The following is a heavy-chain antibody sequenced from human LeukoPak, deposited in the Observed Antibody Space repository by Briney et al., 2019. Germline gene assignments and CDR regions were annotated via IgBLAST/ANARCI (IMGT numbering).Heavy chain of an antibody. D-gene: IGHD1-1*01. V-gene: IGHV1-2*02. CDR3: ARENWYSDY. Sequence: VSVKVSCKASGYTFTHYRLHWVRQAHGQGLEWMGWVNPDSGATNYQQNFQGRVTMTRDTSISTVYMELSRLRSDDTAVYYCARENWYSDYWGQGTLVTVSS. CDR2: VNPDSGAT. J-gene: IGHJ4*02. CDR1: GYTFTHYR.